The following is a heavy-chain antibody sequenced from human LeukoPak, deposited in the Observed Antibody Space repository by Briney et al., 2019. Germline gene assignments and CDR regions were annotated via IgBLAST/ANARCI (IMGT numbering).Heavy chain of an antibody. Sequence: SQTVPRTCAICGCILSNNSSDWNGSIRSPSRPFKGLRKIYYRSKWYNDYEVSVKSRITINPDTYKNQFSLQLNYVTPEDTAVYYCARVLLVSSSWVGAFDIWGQGKMVTVSS. J-gene: IGHJ3*02. CDR1: GCILSNNSSD. CDR2: IYYRSKWYN. CDR3: ARVLLVSSSWVGAFDI. D-gene: IGHD6-13*01. V-gene: IGHV6-1*01.